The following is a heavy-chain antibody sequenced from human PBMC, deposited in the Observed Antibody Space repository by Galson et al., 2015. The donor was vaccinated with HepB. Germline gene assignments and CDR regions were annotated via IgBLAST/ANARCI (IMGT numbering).Heavy chain of an antibody. V-gene: IGHV1-69*04. D-gene: IGHD3-3*01. Sequence: QSGAEVKKPGESLKVSCKASGGTFSSYAISWVRQAPGQGLEWMGRIIPILGIANYAQKFQGRVTITADKSTSTAYMELSSLRSEDTAVYYCARDTPRYDFWSAQDWFDPWGQGTLVTVSS. CDR2: IIPILGIA. CDR3: ARDTPRYDFWSAQDWFDP. J-gene: IGHJ5*02. CDR1: GGTFSSYA.